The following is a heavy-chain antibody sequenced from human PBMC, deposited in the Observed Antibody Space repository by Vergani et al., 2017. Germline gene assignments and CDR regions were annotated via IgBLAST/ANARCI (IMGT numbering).Heavy chain of an antibody. V-gene: IGHV3-9*01. CDR3: ARGRVIRSGNWFDP. Sequence: EVQLVESGGGLVQPGRSLRLSCAASGFTFDDYAMHWVRQAPGKGLEWVSGISWNSGSIGYADSVKGRFTISRDNAKNSLYLQMNSLRAEDTALYYCARGRVIRSGNWFDPWGQGTLVTVSS. CDR1: GFTFDDYA. D-gene: IGHD3-10*01. CDR2: ISWNSGSI. J-gene: IGHJ5*02.